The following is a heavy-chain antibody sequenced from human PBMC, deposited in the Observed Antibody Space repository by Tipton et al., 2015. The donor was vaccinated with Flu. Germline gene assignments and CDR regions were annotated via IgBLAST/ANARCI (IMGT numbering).Heavy chain of an antibody. D-gene: IGHD3-22*01. Sequence: LRLSCAVNGGSFGGYYWSWIRQPPGKGLEWNGKINHSGSTNYNPSLKSRVTISVDTSKNHFSLNLSSVTAADTAVYYSARATYDRGWFDPWGQGTLVTVSS. CDR1: GGSFGGYY. CDR3: ARATYDRGWFDP. J-gene: IGHJ5*02. CDR2: INHSGST. V-gene: IGHV4-34*01.